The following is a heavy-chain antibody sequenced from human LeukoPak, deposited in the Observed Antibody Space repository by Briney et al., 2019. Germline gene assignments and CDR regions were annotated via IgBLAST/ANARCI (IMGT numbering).Heavy chain of an antibody. V-gene: IGHV4-31*03. CDR3: ATFMVRGVREYAFDI. Sequence: PSQTLSLTCTVSGGSISSGGYYWSWIRQHPGKGLERIGYIYYSGSTYYNPSLKSRVTISVDTSKNQFSLKLSSVTAADTAVYYCATFMVRGVREYAFDIWGQGTMVTVSS. CDR2: IYYSGST. D-gene: IGHD3-10*01. J-gene: IGHJ3*02. CDR1: GGSISSGGYY.